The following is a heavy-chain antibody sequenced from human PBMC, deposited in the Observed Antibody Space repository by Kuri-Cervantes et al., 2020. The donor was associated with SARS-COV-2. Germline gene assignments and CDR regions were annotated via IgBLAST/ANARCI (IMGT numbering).Heavy chain of an antibody. V-gene: IGHV3-66*02. D-gene: IGHD3-22*01. CDR3: ARPYYYDSSGRDY. Sequence: LSLTCAASGFTVSSNYMSWVRQAPGKGLEWVSVIYSGGSTYYADSVKGRFTISRDNSKNTLYLQMNSLRAEDTAVYYCARPYYYDSSGRDYWGQGTLVTVSS. J-gene: IGHJ4*02. CDR2: IYSGGST. CDR1: GFTVSSNY.